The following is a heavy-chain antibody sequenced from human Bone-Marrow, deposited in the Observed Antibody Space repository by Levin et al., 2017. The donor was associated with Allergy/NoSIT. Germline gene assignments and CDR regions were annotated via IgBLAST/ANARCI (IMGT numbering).Heavy chain of an antibody. V-gene: IGHV4-31*11. CDR3: AKTATLVYCTGGVCQTYFDS. D-gene: IGHD2-8*02. J-gene: IGHJ4*02. CDR1: GASIKRSAYH. Sequence: PSETLSLTCAVSGASIKRSAYHWGWIRQHPVKGLEWIGYIYHTGTTYYNPSLQSRLTMTLDTSKNEFSLNLTSVSAADSAVYFCAKTATLVYCTGGVCQTYFDSWGPGTLVSVS. CDR2: IYHTGTT.